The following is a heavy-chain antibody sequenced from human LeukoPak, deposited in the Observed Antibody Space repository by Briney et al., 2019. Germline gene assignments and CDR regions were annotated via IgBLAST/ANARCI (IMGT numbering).Heavy chain of an antibody. J-gene: IGHJ2*01. D-gene: IGHD3-16*01. Sequence: PSETLSPTCAVSGGSINDNYWTWIRQPPGKGLEWIGYVYSNGNTNYNPSLKSRVTMSIDTSKNQFSLKVTSVTAADTAVYYCASGTFDGPLYGTYWYFHVWGRGTLVTVSS. CDR1: GGSINDNY. V-gene: IGHV4-59*01. CDR3: ASGTFDGPLYGTYWYFHV. CDR2: VYSNGNT.